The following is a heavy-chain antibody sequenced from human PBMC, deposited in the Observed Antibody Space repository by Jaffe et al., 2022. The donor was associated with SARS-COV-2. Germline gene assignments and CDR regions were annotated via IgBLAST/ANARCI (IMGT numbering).Heavy chain of an antibody. J-gene: IGHJ4*02. Sequence: EVQLVESGGGLVQPGGSLRLSCAASGFTLSSYWMGWVRQAPGKGLEWVANIKQDGSEKYYVDSVKGRFTISRDNARNSLYLQMYSLRAEDTAVYYCARAGYYYDSSGYSERLFDYWGQGTLVTFSS. V-gene: IGHV3-7*01. CDR3: ARAGYYYDSSGYSERLFDY. D-gene: IGHD3-22*01. CDR1: GFTLSSYW. CDR2: IKQDGSEK.